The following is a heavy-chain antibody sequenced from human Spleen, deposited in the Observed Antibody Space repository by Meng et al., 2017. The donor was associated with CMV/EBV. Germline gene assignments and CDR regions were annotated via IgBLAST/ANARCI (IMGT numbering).Heavy chain of an antibody. CDR1: GYTFTSYG. Sequence: ASVKVSCKASGYTFTSYGISWVRQAPGQGLEWMGWIDPNSGGTNYAQKFQGRVTMTRDRSISTAYMELSRLRSDDTSVYYCARSPGAFDIWGQGTMVTVSS. CDR3: ARSPGAFDI. CDR2: IDPNSGGT. J-gene: IGHJ3*02. V-gene: IGHV1-2*02.